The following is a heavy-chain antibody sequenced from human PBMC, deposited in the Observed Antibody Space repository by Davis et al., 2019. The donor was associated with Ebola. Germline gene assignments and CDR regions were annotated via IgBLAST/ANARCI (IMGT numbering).Heavy chain of an antibody. Sequence: ASVKVSCKASGYTFTSYAMHWVRQAPGQRLEWMGWINAGNGNTKYSQKFQGRVTITRDTSTSTAYMELRSLRSDDTAVYYCARVGRVVATITNWFDPWGQGTLVTVSS. CDR1: GYTFTSYA. CDR2: INAGNGNT. V-gene: IGHV1-3*01. CDR3: ARVGRVVATITNWFDP. D-gene: IGHD5-12*01. J-gene: IGHJ5*02.